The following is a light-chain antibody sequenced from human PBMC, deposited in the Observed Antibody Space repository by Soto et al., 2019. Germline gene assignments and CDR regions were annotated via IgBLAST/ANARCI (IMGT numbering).Light chain of an antibody. CDR3: LLSYSGPVGV. J-gene: IGLJ3*02. Sequence: QAVVTQEPSLTVSPGGTVTLTCGSSTGDVTSGHYPYWLQQKPGQAPRTLIFDTTNKHSWTPARFSGSLLGGKAALTLLDAQPEDEADYYCLLSYSGPVGVFGGGTKVTVL. CDR1: TGDVTSGHY. CDR2: DTT. V-gene: IGLV7-46*02.